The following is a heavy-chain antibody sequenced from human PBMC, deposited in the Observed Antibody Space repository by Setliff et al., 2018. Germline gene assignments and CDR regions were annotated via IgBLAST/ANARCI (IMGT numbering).Heavy chain of an antibody. D-gene: IGHD4-4*01. CDR1: VYSISRDCH. CDR2: IYYSGNT. Sequence: SETLSLTCAVSVYSISRDCHWGWIRQPPGKGLEWIGSIYYSGNTYYNASLKGRVTISIDTFKNQFSLKLSSVTAADTAVYYCASLGMTTMMDWYFDLWGRGTQVTVSS. J-gene: IGHJ2*01. V-gene: IGHV4-38-2*01. CDR3: ASLGMTTMMDWYFDL.